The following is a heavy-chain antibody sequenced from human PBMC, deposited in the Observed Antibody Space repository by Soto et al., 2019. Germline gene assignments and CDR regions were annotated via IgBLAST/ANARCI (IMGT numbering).Heavy chain of an antibody. CDR1: GGTFSSYA. CDR2: IIPIFGTA. D-gene: IGHD3-10*01. CDR3: ARVNTMVRGAPHYYYYGMDV. Sequence: QVQLVQSGAEVKKPGSSVKVSCKASGGTFSSYAISWVRQAPGQGLEWMGGIIPIFGTANYAQKFQGRVTITADDSTSTAYMELSSLRSQDTAVYYCARVNTMVRGAPHYYYYGMDVWGQGTTVTVSS. V-gene: IGHV1-69*01. J-gene: IGHJ6*02.